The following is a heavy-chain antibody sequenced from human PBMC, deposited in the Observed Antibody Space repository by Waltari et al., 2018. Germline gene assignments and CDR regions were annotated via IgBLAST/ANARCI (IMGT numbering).Heavy chain of an antibody. CDR3: ARVRSAIAAAGSGSDY. CDR1: GFTFSSYA. J-gene: IGHJ4*02. D-gene: IGHD6-13*01. CDR2: ISSNGGST. V-gene: IGHV3-64*07. Sequence: EVQLVESGGGLVQPGGSLRLSCAASGFTFSSYAMHWVRQAPGKGLEYVSAISSNGGSTYYADSVKGRFTISRDNSKNSLYLQMNSLRAEDTAVYYCARVRSAIAAAGSGSDYWGQGTLVTVSS.